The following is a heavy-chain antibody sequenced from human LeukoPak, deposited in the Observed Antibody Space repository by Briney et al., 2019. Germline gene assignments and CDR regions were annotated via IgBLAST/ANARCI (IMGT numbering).Heavy chain of an antibody. CDR3: ARSSLRYVSGGFLGYFDY. CDR2: IYYSGST. D-gene: IGHD3-9*01. CDR1: GGSISGYY. J-gene: IGHJ4*02. V-gene: IGHV4-59*01. Sequence: PSETLSLTCTVSGGSISGYYWSWIRRPPGKGLEWIGYIYYSGSTNYNPSLKSRVTISVDTSKNQFSLKLSSVTAADTAVYYCARSSLRYVSGGFLGYFDYWAQGTLVTVSS.